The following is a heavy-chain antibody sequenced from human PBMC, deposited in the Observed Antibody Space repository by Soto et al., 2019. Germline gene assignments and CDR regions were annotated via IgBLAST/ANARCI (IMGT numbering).Heavy chain of an antibody. V-gene: IGHV1-8*01. CDR1: GYTFTSYD. CDR3: ARVETYYYYYYYMDV. CDR2: MNPNSGNT. D-gene: IGHD2-21*02. J-gene: IGHJ6*03. Sequence: QVQLVQSGAEVKKPGASVKVSCKASGYTFTSYDINWVRQATGQGLEWMGWMNPNSGNTGYAQKFQGRVTMTRNTSISTAYMELSSLRSADTAVYYCARVETYYYYYYYMDVWGKGTTVTVSS.